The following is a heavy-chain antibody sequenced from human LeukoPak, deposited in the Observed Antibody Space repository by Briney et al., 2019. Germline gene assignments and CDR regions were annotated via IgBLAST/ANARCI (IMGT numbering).Heavy chain of an antibody. CDR2: IYYSGRT. D-gene: IGHD3-9*01. V-gene: IGHV4-39*07. Sequence: ASETLSLTCTVSGGSISSSSYYWGWIRQPPGKGLGWIGSIYYSGRTYYNPSLKSRVTISVDTSKNQFSLKLSSVTAADTAVYYCARGAYDILTGYSDAFDIWGQGTMVTVSS. J-gene: IGHJ3*02. CDR1: GGSISSSSYY. CDR3: ARGAYDILTGYSDAFDI.